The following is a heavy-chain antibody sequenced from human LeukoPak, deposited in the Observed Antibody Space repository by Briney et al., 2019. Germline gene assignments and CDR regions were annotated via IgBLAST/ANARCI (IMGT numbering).Heavy chain of an antibody. J-gene: IGHJ6*03. CDR3: ARGGDYSYYYYMDV. D-gene: IGHD4-17*01. Sequence: GGSLRLSCAASGFTVSSNYMTWVRQAPGKGLEWVSVIYKNAITYYADSVKGRFTISRDNAKNSLYLQMNSLRAEDTAVYYCARGGDYSYYYYMDVWGKGTTVTISS. CDR1: GFTVSSNY. CDR2: IYKNAIT. V-gene: IGHV3-53*03.